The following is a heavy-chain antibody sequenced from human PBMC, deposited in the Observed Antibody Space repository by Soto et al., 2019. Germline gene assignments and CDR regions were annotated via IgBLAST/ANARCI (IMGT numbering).Heavy chain of an antibody. CDR2: ISASGGGT. CDR3: AKEAGQWPFESKSDH. CDR1: GFTFNTYA. Sequence: GGSLRLSCAASGFTFNTYAMSWVRQAPGKGLEWVSGISASGGGTYYADSVKGRFTISRGSSKNTLYLQMNSLRAEDTAVYYCAKEAGQWPFESKSDHWGQGTLVTVSS. J-gene: IGHJ4*02. V-gene: IGHV3-23*01. D-gene: IGHD6-19*01.